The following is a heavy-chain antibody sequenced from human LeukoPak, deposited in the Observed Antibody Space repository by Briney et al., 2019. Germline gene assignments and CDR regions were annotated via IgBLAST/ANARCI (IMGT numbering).Heavy chain of an antibody. D-gene: IGHD3-22*01. V-gene: IGHV3-23*01. CDR3: AKELYYYDTSGYYYGRGPFDY. CDR2: ISDSGTST. CDR1: GFTFNSYA. J-gene: IGHJ4*02. Sequence: GGSLRLSCAASGFTFNSYAMYWVRQAPGKGLEWVSAISDSGTSTYYADSVKGRFTISRDNSMNTLYLQMNSLTAEDTAVYYCAKELYYYDTSGYYYGRGPFDYWGQGTLVTVSS.